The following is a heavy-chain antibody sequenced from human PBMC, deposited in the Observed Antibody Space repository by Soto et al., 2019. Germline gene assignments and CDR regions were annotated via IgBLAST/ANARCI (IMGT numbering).Heavy chain of an antibody. CDR2: IYYSGST. Sequence: SETLSLTSTVSGGSISSSSYYWGWIRQPPGKGLEWIGSIYYSGSTYYNPSLKSRVTISVDTSKNQFSLKLSSVTAADTAVYYCASPFRVYSGSYPTDYWGQGTLVTVS. J-gene: IGHJ4*02. CDR1: GGSISSSSYY. CDR3: ASPFRVYSGSYPTDY. D-gene: IGHD1-26*01. V-gene: IGHV4-39*01.